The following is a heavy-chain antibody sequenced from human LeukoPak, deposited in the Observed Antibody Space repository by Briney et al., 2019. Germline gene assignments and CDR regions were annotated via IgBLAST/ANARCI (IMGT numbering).Heavy chain of an antibody. Sequence: GASVEVSCKASGYTFTSYDIKWVRQATGQGLEWMGWMNPNSGNTGYAQKFQGRVTRTRNTSISTAYMELSSLRSEDTAVYYCARGRIAVAGWGQGALVTVSS. CDR1: GYTFTSYD. CDR2: MNPNSGNT. D-gene: IGHD6-19*01. J-gene: IGHJ4*02. CDR3: ARGRIAVAG. V-gene: IGHV1-8*01.